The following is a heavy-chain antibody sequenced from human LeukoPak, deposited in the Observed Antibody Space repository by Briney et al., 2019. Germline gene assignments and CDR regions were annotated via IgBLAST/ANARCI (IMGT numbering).Heavy chain of an antibody. Sequence: PGGSLRLSCAASGFTFSSYAMSWVRQAQGKGLEWVSAISGPAGSWDYADSVKGRFTISRDNSKNTLFLQMNSLRADDTAIYYCAKKVGLVSAPLYYFDVWGQGTLVTVSS. D-gene: IGHD5/OR15-5a*01. J-gene: IGHJ4*02. V-gene: IGHV3-23*01. CDR1: GFTFSSYA. CDR3: AKKVGLVSAPLYYFDV. CDR2: ISGPAGSW.